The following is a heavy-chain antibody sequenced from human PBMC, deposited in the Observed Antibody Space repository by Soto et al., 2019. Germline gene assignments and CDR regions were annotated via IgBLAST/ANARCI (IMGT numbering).Heavy chain of an antibody. D-gene: IGHD1-1*01. CDR3: ATANWSHHYFDP. Sequence: SETLSLTCAVYGGPFSGYYWSWLRQPPGKGLEWIGEINHSGSPNYNPSLKSRVTISVDTSKNQFSLKMTSVTAADTAVYYCATANWSHHYFDPWGQGTLVTVSS. J-gene: IGHJ5*02. V-gene: IGHV4-34*01. CDR2: INHSGSP. CDR1: GGPFSGYY.